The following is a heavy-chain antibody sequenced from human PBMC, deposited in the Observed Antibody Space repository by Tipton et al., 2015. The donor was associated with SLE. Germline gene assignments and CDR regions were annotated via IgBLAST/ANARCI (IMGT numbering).Heavy chain of an antibody. V-gene: IGHV3-30*02. Sequence: SLRLSCAASGFTFSSYGMHWVRQAPGKGLEWVAFIRYDGSNKYYADSVKGRFTIFRDNSKNTLYLQMNSLRAEDTAVYYCAKVLEGFWSALGYWGQGTLVTVSS. CDR1: GFTFSSYG. J-gene: IGHJ4*02. CDR2: IRYDGSNK. CDR3: AKVLEGFWSALGY. D-gene: IGHD3-3*01.